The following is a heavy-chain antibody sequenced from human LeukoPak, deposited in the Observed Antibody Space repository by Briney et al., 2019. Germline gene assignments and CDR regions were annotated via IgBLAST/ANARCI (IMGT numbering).Heavy chain of an antibody. V-gene: IGHV3-21*01. D-gene: IGHD6-13*01. CDR3: AREGSSSMGDWFDP. CDR1: GFTFSSYS. CDR2: ISSSSSYI. Sequence: PGGSLRLSCAASGFTFSSYSMSWVRQAPGKGLEWVSSISSSSSYIYYADSVKGRFTISRDNAKNSLYLQMNSLRAEDTAVYYCAREGSSSMGDWFDPWGQGTLVTISS. J-gene: IGHJ5*02.